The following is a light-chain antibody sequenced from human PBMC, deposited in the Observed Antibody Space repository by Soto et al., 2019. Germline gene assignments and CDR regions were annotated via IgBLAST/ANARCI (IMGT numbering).Light chain of an antibody. J-gene: IGKJ1*01. CDR1: QSVSTNN. Sequence: EIVLTQSPGTLALSPGERATLSCRASQSVSTNNLAWYQRKPGQAPRLLIYGASSRATDIPARFSGSGSGTDFTLTITRLEPEDGAVYYCQQYGSSPPTFGQGTKVEIK. CDR2: GAS. V-gene: IGKV3-20*01. CDR3: QQYGSSPPT.